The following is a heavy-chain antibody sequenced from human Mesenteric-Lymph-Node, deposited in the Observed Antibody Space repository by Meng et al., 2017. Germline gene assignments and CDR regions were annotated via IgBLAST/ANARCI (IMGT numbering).Heavy chain of an antibody. J-gene: IGHJ4*02. V-gene: IGHV4-59*01. CDR3: ARARPDSAVDY. Sequence: SETLSLTCTVSGGSISSYYWSWIRQPPGKGLEWIGYIYYSGSTNYNPSLKSRVTISVDTSKNQFSLKLSSVTAADTAVYYCARARPDSAVDYWGQGTLVTVSS. CDR2: IYYSGST. D-gene: IGHD1-14*01. CDR1: GGSISSYY.